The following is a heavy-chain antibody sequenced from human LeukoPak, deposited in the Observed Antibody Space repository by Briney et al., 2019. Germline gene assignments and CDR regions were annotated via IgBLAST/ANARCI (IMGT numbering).Heavy chain of an antibody. CDR3: ARYPRVLRDFDY. J-gene: IGHJ4*02. D-gene: IGHD3-3*01. CDR1: GGSISSYY. V-gene: IGHV4-59*01. Sequence: PSETLSLTCTVSGGSISSYYWSWIRQPPGKGLEWIGYIYYSGSTNYNPSLKSRVTISVDTSKNQFSLKLSSVTAADTAVYYCARYPRVLRDFDYWGQGTLVTVSS. CDR2: IYYSGST.